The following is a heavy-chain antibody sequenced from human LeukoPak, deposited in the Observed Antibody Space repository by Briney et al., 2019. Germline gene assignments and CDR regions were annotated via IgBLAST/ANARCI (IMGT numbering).Heavy chain of an antibody. CDR1: GFTFSSYA. J-gene: IGHJ5*02. Sequence: GGSLRLSCAASGFTFSSYAMSWVRQAPGKGLEWVSAISGSGGSTYYADSVKGRFAISRDNSKNTLYLQMNSLRAEDTAVYYCARGYSSSWYWFDPWGQGTLVTVSS. CDR3: ARGYSSSWYWFDP. CDR2: ISGSGGST. V-gene: IGHV3-23*01. D-gene: IGHD6-13*01.